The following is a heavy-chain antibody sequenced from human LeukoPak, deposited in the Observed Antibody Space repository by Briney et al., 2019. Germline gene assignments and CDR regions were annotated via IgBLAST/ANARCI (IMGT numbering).Heavy chain of an antibody. V-gene: IGHV3-7*01. CDR3: ARGPKYGDRVAYLDS. J-gene: IGHJ4*02. Sequence: GGSLRLSCAASGFTFSRHWMTWVRQAPGKGLEWVASIKQGGSEKYYADSVKGRFAVSRDNAKNSLYLQMNSLSAGDTAVYYCARGPKYGDRVAYLDSWGQGTQVTVSS. CDR2: IKQGGSEK. CDR1: GFTFSRHW. D-gene: IGHD4-17*01.